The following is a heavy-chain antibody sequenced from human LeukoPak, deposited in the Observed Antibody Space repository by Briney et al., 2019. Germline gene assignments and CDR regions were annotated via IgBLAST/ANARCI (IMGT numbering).Heavy chain of an antibody. CDR2: IYYSGST. CDR1: GGSFSGYY. Sequence: SETLSLTCAVYGGSFSGYYWSWIRQHPGKGLEWIGYIYYSGSTYYNPSLKSRVTISVDTSKNQFSLKLSSVTAADTAVYYCARGVVGGTYDAFDIWGQGTMVTVSS. J-gene: IGHJ3*02. V-gene: IGHV4-31*11. CDR3: ARGVVGGTYDAFDI. D-gene: IGHD1-26*01.